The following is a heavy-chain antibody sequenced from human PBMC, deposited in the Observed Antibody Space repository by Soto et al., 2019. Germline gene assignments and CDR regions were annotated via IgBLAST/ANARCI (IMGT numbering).Heavy chain of an antibody. CDR1: GYTFTGYY. D-gene: IGHD6-6*01. Sequence: GASVKVSCKASGYTFTGYYMHWVRQAPGQGLEWMGWINPNSGGTNYAQKFQGWVTMTRDTSISTAYMELSRLRSDDTAVYYCARTPAIAARHFDYWGQGTLVTVSS. CDR2: INPNSGGT. CDR3: ARTPAIAARHFDY. V-gene: IGHV1-2*04. J-gene: IGHJ4*02.